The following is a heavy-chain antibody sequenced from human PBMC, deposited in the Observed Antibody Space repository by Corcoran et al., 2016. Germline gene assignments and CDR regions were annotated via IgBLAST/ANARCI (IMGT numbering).Heavy chain of an antibody. CDR2: IIPIFGTA. CDR3: AGLMTTVTQRGPFDY. CDR1: GGTFSSYA. Sequence: QVQLVQSGAEVKKPGSSVKVSCKASGGTFSSYAISWVRQAPGQGLEWMGGIIPIFGTANYAQKFQGRVTITADESTSTAYMELSSLRSEDMAVDYCAGLMTTVTQRGPFDYWGQGTLVTVSS. V-gene: IGHV1-69*01. D-gene: IGHD4-17*01. J-gene: IGHJ4*02.